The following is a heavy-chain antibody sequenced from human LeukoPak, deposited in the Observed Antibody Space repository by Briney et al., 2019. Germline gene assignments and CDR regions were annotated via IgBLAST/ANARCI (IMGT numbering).Heavy chain of an antibody. V-gene: IGHV4-61*02. CDR1: GGTISSGDYY. CDR3: AREAPRRGIVVVPAAPERSREHFDY. Sequence: SETLSLTCTVSGGTISSGDYYWSWIRQPPGKGLEWIGRIYTSGSTNYNPSLKSRVTMSVDTSKNQFSLKLSSVTAADTAVYYCAREAPRRGIVVVPAAPERSREHFDYWGQGTLVTVSS. CDR2: IYTSGST. D-gene: IGHD2-2*01. J-gene: IGHJ4*02.